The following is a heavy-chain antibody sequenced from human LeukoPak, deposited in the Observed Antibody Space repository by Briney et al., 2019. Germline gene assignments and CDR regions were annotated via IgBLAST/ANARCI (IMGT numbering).Heavy chain of an antibody. CDR2: SFFSGST. Sequence: SETLSLTCTVSGGSISSYYWSWIRQPPGKGLEWIGYSFFSGSTNYNPSLKSRVTISLDTSKNQFSLRLNSVTAADTAVYYCAKDRPWGYYDYVWGSYRPETFDYWGQGTLVTVSS. V-gene: IGHV4-59*01. CDR1: GGSISSYY. CDR3: AKDRPWGYYDYVWGSYRPETFDY. D-gene: IGHD3-16*02. J-gene: IGHJ4*02.